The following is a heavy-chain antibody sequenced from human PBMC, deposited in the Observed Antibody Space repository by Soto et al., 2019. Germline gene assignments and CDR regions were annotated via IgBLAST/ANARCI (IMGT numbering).Heavy chain of an antibody. Sequence: QVQLVQSGAEVKKPGASVKVSCKASGYTFTSYGISWVRQAPGQGLEWMGWISAYNGNTNYAQKLLGRVTMTTDTSTSTAYMELRSLRSDDTAVYYCARDRVYDSSGYYYVHPFDYWGQGTLVTVSS. CDR2: ISAYNGNT. CDR1: GYTFTSYG. D-gene: IGHD3-22*01. V-gene: IGHV1-18*01. CDR3: ARDRVYDSSGYYYVHPFDY. J-gene: IGHJ4*02.